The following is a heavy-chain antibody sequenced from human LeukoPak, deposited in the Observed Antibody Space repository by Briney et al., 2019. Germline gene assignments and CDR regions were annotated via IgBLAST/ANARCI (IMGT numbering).Heavy chain of an antibody. Sequence: GGSLRLSCGASGFSFNKYAMSWVRQAPGKGLEWVSAITSNGGNTYYVDSVKGRFTISRDNSKNTLYLQINSLRAEDTAMYYCAEGTGSDTFDIWGQGTMVTVSS. V-gene: IGHV3-23*01. J-gene: IGHJ3*02. CDR3: AEGTGSDTFDI. CDR1: GFSFNKYA. D-gene: IGHD3-10*01. CDR2: ITSNGGNT.